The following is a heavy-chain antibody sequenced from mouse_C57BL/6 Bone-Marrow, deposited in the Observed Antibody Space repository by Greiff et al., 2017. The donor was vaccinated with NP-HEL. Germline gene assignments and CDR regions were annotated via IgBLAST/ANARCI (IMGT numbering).Heavy chain of an antibody. CDR1: GYSITSGYY. D-gene: IGHD1-1*01. Sequence: DVKLQESGPGLVKPSQSLSLTCSVTGYSITSGYYWNWIRQFPGNKLEWMGYISYDGSNNYNPSLKNPISITRDTSKNQFFLKLNSVTTEDTATYYCASYYYGSSYLYYAMDYWGQGTSVTVSS. J-gene: IGHJ4*01. CDR3: ASYYYGSSYLYYAMDY. V-gene: IGHV3-6*01. CDR2: ISYDGSN.